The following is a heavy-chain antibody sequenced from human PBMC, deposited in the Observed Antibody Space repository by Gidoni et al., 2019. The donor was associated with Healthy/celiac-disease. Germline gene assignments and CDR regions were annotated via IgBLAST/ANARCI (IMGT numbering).Heavy chain of an antibody. D-gene: IGHD2-2*01. CDR1: GGSFSGYY. J-gene: IGHJ2*01. CDR3: AKRVGAGVVVPAAKYWCFDL. V-gene: IGHV4-34*01. CDR2: INHRGST. Sequence: QVQLQQWGAGLLKPSETLSLTCAVYGGSFSGYYWSWIRQPPGKGLEWIGEINHRGSTNYNPSLKSRVTISVDTSKNQFSLKLSSVTAADTAVYYCAKRVGAGVVVPAAKYWCFDLWGRGTLVTVSS.